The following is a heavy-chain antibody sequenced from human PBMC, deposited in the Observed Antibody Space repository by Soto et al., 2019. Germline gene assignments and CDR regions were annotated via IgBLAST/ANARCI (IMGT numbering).Heavy chain of an antibody. CDR1: GFSLSTREVG. Sequence: SGLPLVNPTQTLTLTCTFSGFSLSTREVGVGWIRQPPGKALEWLALIYWDDDKRYRPSLKSRLTIVKDTSKNLVILIMTNMDPEDTATYYCAHRAYYYGSGSYYTHWGQGILVTVSS. CDR3: AHRAYYYGSGSYYTH. J-gene: IGHJ4*02. CDR2: IYWDDDK. V-gene: IGHV2-5*02. D-gene: IGHD3-10*01.